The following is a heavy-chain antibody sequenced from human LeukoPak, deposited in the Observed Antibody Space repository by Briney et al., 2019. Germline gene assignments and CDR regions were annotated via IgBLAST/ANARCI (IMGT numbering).Heavy chain of an antibody. J-gene: IGHJ4*02. Sequence: GGSLRLSCAASGFTFSSYAMSWVRQAPGKGLEWVSAISGSGGSTYYADSVKGRFTISSDNAKNSLYLQMNSLRAEDTAVYYCARGWGWELLVSYWGQGTLVTVSS. CDR3: ARGWGWELLVSY. D-gene: IGHD1-26*01. CDR2: ISGSGGST. V-gene: IGHV3-23*01. CDR1: GFTFSSYA.